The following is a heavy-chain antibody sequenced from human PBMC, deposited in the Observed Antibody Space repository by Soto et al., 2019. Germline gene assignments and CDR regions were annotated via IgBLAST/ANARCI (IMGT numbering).Heavy chain of an antibody. J-gene: IGHJ4*02. Sequence: QITLKESGPTLVKPTQTLTLTCTFSGFSLSTSGVGVGWIRQPPGKALEWLALIYWDDDKRYSPSLKSRLTITKDTSKIQVVLTMTNMDPVDTATYYCARFYVWGSYEVVDYFDYWGQGTLVTVSS. D-gene: IGHD3-16*01. V-gene: IGHV2-5*02. CDR1: GFSLSTSGVG. CDR3: ARFYVWGSYEVVDYFDY. CDR2: IYWDDDK.